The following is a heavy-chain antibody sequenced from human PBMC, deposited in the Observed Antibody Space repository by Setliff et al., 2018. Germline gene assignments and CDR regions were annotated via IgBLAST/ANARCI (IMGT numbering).Heavy chain of an antibody. CDR1: GGSISSGGYY. CDR3: ARDPLTTNRRRAFDI. J-gene: IGHJ3*02. CDR2: IYYSGST. D-gene: IGHD4-17*01. V-gene: IGHV4-31*03. Sequence: PSETLSLTCPVSGGSISSGGYYWSWIRQNPGKGLEWIGYIYYSGSTYYNPSLKSRVTISVDTSKNQFSLKLSSVTAADTAVYYCARDPLTTNRRRAFDIWCQGTMVPVSS.